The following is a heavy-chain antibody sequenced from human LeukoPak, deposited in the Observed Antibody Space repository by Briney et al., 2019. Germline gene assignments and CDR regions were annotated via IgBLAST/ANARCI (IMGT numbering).Heavy chain of an antibody. CDR1: GFTLNAHG. CDR2: ISNDRSDA. J-gene: IGHJ4*02. CDR3: SKDVDIAAACFYFDY. V-gene: IGHV3-30*18. D-gene: IGHD6-13*01. Sequence: GRSLRLSCAASGFTLNAHGMHWVRQPPAKGLEWVAVISNDRSDAKYADSVQGRVIISRDNSKNTLYVQMHSLGAEDTAGYYCSKDVDIAAACFYFDYGGQGTLVTVSS.